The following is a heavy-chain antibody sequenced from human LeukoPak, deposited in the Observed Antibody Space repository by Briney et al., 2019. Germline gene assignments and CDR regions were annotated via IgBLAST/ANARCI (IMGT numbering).Heavy chain of an antibody. CDR2: MNPNSGYT. D-gene: IGHD4-17*01. V-gene: IGHV1-8*01. J-gene: IGHJ4*02. Sequence: GASVKVSCKASGYTFTSYDINWVRQASGQGLEWMGWMNPNSGYTGYAQKFQGRVTMTRNTSISTAHMELSSLRSEDTAVYYCARGYGDYVEEDYWGQGTLVTVSS. CDR3: ARGYGDYVEEDY. CDR1: GYTFTSYD.